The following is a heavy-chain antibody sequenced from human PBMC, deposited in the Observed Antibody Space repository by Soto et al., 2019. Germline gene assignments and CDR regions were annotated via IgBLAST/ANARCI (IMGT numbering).Heavy chain of an antibody. CDR1: GFTFSSYG. J-gene: IGHJ4*02. V-gene: IGHV3-33*01. Sequence: GGSLRLSCAASGFTFSSYGMHWVRQAPGKGLEWVAVIWYDGSNKYYADSVKGRFTISRDNSKNTLYLQMNSLRAEDTAVYYCARDFIYRGELESAGLNWNDSYWGQGTLVTVSS. D-gene: IGHD1-1*01. CDR3: ARDFIYRGELESAGLNWNDSY. CDR2: IWYDGSNK.